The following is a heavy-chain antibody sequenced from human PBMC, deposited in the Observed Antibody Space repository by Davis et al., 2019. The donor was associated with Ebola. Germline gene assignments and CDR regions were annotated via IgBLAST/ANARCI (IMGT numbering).Heavy chain of an antibody. CDR1: GFTFSSYA. J-gene: IGHJ5*02. D-gene: IGHD2-8*01. CDR3: ARDEARIVLMVYAIPWFDP. Sequence: GESLKISCAASGFTFSSYAMHWVRQAPGKGLEWVAVISYDGSNKYYADSVKGRFTISRDNSKNTLYLQMNSLRAEDTAVYYCARDEARIVLMVYAIPWFDPWGQGTLVTVSS. V-gene: IGHV3-30-3*01. CDR2: ISYDGSNK.